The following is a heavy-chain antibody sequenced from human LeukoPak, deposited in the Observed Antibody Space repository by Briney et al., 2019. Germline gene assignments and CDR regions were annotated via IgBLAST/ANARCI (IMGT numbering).Heavy chain of an antibody. D-gene: IGHD5-24*01. CDR2: INSDGSST. V-gene: IGHV3-74*01. Sequence: GGSLRLSCAASGFTFSSYWMHWVRQAPGKGLGWVSRINSDGSSTSYADSVKGRFTISRDNAKNTLYLQMNSLRDEDTAVYYCASQRWLQSSFDDWGQGTLVTVSS. J-gene: IGHJ4*02. CDR3: ASQRWLQSSFDD. CDR1: GFTFSSYW.